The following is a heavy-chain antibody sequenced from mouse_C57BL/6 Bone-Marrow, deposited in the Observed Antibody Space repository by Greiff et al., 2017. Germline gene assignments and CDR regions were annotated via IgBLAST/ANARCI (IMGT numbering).Heavy chain of an antibody. V-gene: IGHV1-19*01. CDR1: GYTFTDYY. CDR3: ADSNYYAMDY. Sequence: EVKLQESGPVLVKPGASVKMSCKASGYTFTDYYMNWVKQSHGKSLEWIGVINPYNGGTSYNQKVKGKATLTVDKSSSTAYMELNSLTSEDSAVYYCADSNYYAMDYWGQGTSVTVSS. J-gene: IGHJ4*01. D-gene: IGHD2-5*01. CDR2: INPYNGGT.